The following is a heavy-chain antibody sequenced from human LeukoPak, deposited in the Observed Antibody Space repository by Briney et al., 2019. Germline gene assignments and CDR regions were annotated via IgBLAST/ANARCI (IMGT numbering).Heavy chain of an antibody. CDR1: GYTITELS. V-gene: IGHV1-24*01. Sequence: ASVKVSCKVSGYTITELSMHWVRQAPGKGLEWMGGFDPEDGETIYAQKFQGRVTMTEDTSTDTAYMELSSLRSEDTAVYYCARDKQRDGYNSGAFDIWGQGTMVTVSS. J-gene: IGHJ3*02. CDR2: FDPEDGET. CDR3: ARDKQRDGYNSGAFDI. D-gene: IGHD5-24*01.